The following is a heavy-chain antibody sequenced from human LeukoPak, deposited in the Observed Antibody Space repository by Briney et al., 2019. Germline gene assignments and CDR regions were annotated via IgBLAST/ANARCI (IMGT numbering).Heavy chain of an antibody. J-gene: IGHJ5*02. D-gene: IGHD1-26*01. Sequence: GGSLRLSCSASGFTFSSYAIHWVRQAPGKGLQYVSGISSNGGNTYNADSVKGRFTISRDNSKNTVDLQMSSLRAEDTAVYYCVRLMGSGWFDPWGQGTLVTVFS. CDR3: VRLMGSGWFDP. V-gene: IGHV3-64D*09. CDR2: ISSNGGNT. CDR1: GFTFSSYA.